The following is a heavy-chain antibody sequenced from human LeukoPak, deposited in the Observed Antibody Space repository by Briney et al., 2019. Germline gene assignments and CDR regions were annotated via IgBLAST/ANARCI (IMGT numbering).Heavy chain of an antibody. V-gene: IGHV1-24*01. CDR3: ATAPKYSGSYLDLDY. J-gene: IGHJ4*02. Sequence: ASVKVSCKVSGYTLTELSMHWVRQAPGKGLEWMGGFDPEDGETIYAQKFQGRVTMTEDTSTDTAYMELSSLRSEDTAVYYCATAPKYSGSYLDLDYWGQGTLVTVSS. CDR1: GYTLTELS. CDR2: FDPEDGET. D-gene: IGHD1-26*01.